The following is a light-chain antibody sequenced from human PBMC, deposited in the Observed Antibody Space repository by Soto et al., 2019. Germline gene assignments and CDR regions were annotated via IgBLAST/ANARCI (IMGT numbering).Light chain of an antibody. CDR3: QQYKNWLALT. CDR1: QRVSNN. CDR2: GAS. V-gene: IGKV3-15*01. J-gene: IGKJ4*01. Sequence: DIVMTQSPATLSVSPGERATLACRASQRVSNNLAWYQQKPGQAPRLLIYGASTRATGIPARFSGSGSGTEFTITISSLQAEDSAVYYCQQYKNWLALTFGGGTKVEIK.